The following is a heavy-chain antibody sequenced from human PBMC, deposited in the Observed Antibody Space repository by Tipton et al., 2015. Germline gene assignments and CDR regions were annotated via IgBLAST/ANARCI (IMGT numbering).Heavy chain of an antibody. V-gene: IGHV4-38-2*02. D-gene: IGHD4-11*01. CDR2: FFHSGNT. CDR3: TRDLGTVTEVFSDY. Sequence: TLSLTCDVSGYSISSGYYWSWIRQPPGKGLEWIGSFFHSGNTFHNPSLRSRVIISVDTSKNQFSLQLDSVTPDDTAVYYCTRDLGTVTEVFSDYWGHGTLVTVSS. J-gene: IGHJ4*01. CDR1: GYSISSGYY.